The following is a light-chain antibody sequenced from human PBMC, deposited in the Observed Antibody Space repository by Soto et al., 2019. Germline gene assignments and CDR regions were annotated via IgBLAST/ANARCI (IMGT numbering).Light chain of an antibody. J-gene: IGKJ1*01. V-gene: IGKV1-5*01. CDR3: QQYHRYST. Sequence: DIQMTQAPSTLSASVGDRVTITCRASQSINAWLAWYLQKPGKAPKLLIYDVSTLDSGVPSRFSGSASGTEFTLTISSLESDDFATYYCQQYHRYSTFGQGTRVEIK. CDR2: DVS. CDR1: QSINAW.